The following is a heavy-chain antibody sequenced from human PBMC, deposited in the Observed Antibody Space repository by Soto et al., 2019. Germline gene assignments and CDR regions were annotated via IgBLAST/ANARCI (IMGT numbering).Heavy chain of an antibody. V-gene: IGHV3-64D*06. Sequence: PGGSLRLSCSASGFPFSNRAMHWVRQAPGKGLEYVSAINYNGGTTYYVDPVKGRFTISRDNSKDTLYLQMSSLKVEDTAMYHCVTWGGIEARNLDHWGQGTLVTVSS. CDR2: INYNGGTT. CDR3: VTWGGIEARNLDH. CDR1: GFPFSNRA. J-gene: IGHJ4*02. D-gene: IGHD6-6*01.